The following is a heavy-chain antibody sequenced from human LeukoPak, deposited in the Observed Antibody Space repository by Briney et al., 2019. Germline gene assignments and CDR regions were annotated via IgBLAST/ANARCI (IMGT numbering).Heavy chain of an antibody. J-gene: IGHJ4*02. CDR3: ARGRRWYYYDSSGPNRPYYFDY. D-gene: IGHD3-22*01. V-gene: IGHV4-59*12. Sequence: PSETLSLTCTVSGGSISSYYWSWIRQPPGKGLEWIGYIYYSGSTNYNPSLKSRVTISVDTSKNQFSLKLSSVTAADTAVYYCARGRRWYYYDSSGPNRPYYFDYWGQGTLVTVSS. CDR2: IYYSGST. CDR1: GGSISSYY.